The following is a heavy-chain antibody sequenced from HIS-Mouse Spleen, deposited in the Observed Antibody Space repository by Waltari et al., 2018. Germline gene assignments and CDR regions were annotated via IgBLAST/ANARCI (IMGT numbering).Heavy chain of an antibody. D-gene: IGHD6-13*01. Sequence: QLQLQESGPGLVKPSETLSLTCTVSGGSISSSSYYWGWIRPPPGEGLEWIGSIYYRGSTYYNPSLKCRVTISVDTTKNQFSLQLSSVTAADTAVYYCAREIPYSSSWYDWYFDLGGRGTLVTVSS. CDR3: AREIPYSSSWYDWYFDL. J-gene: IGHJ2*01. CDR2: IYYRGST. V-gene: IGHV4-39*07. CDR1: GGSISSSSYY.